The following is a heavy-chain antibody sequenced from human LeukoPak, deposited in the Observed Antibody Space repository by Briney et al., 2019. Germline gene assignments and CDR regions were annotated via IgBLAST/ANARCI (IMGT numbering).Heavy chain of an antibody. Sequence: SETLSLTCTVSGGSISSYYWSWIRQPPGKGLGWIGYIYYSGSTNYNPSLKSRVTISVDTSKNQFSLKLSSVTAADTAVYYCARHSAAAGIGYWGQGTLVTVSS. CDR3: ARHSAAAGIGY. CDR1: GGSISSYY. V-gene: IGHV4-59*08. D-gene: IGHD6-13*01. CDR2: IYYSGST. J-gene: IGHJ4*02.